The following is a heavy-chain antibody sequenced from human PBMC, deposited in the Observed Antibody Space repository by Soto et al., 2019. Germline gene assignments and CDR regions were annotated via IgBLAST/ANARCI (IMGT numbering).Heavy chain of an antibody. V-gene: IGHV3-72*01. CDR2: TRNKANSYTT. Sequence: GGSLRLSCAASGFTFSDHYMDWVRQAPGKGLEWVGRTRNKANSYTTEYAASVKGRFTISRDDSKYSLYLQMNSLKTEDTAVYYCASCSEPSPYGDYAAFDIWGQGTMVTVSS. CDR1: GFTFSDHY. CDR3: ASCSEPSPYGDYAAFDI. J-gene: IGHJ3*02. D-gene: IGHD4-17*01.